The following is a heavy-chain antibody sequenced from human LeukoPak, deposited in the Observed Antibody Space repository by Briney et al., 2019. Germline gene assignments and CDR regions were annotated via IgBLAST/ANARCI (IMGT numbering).Heavy chain of an antibody. CDR3: ARAGRRLFGVLIPLSFDY. Sequence: ASVKVSCKASGYTFTSYGISWVRQAPGQGLECMGWINPNSGGTNYAQKFQGRVTMTRDTSISTAYMELSRLRSDDTAVYYCARAGRRLFGVLIPLSFDYWGQGTPVTVSS. J-gene: IGHJ4*02. CDR2: INPNSGGT. V-gene: IGHV1-2*02. D-gene: IGHD3-3*01. CDR1: GYTFTSYG.